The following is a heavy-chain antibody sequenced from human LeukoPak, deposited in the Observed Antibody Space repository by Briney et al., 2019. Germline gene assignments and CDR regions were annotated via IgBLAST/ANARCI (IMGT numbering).Heavy chain of an antibody. Sequence: HPGGSLRLSCAASGFTFSSYAMSWVRQAPGKGLEWVSAISGSGGSTYYADSVKGRFTISRDNSKNTLYLQMNSLRAEDTAVYYCAKESKSSNSRPGYYFDYWGQGTLVTVSS. CDR3: AKESKSSNSRPGYYFDY. CDR1: GFTFSSYA. V-gene: IGHV3-23*01. CDR2: ISGSGGST. J-gene: IGHJ4*02. D-gene: IGHD6-13*01.